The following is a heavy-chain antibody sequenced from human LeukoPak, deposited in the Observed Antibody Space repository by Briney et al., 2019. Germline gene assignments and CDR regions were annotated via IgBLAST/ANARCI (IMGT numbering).Heavy chain of an antibody. CDR2: INSDGSST. CDR3: AYLGSYYGSLDY. J-gene: IGHJ4*02. D-gene: IGHD1-26*01. Sequence: GGSPRLSCAASGFTFSSYWMHWVRQAPGKGLVWVSRINSDGSSTSYADSVKGRFTISRDNAKNTLYLQMNSLRAEDTAVYYCAYLGSYYGSLDYWGQGTPVTVSS. CDR1: GFTFSSYW. V-gene: IGHV3-74*01.